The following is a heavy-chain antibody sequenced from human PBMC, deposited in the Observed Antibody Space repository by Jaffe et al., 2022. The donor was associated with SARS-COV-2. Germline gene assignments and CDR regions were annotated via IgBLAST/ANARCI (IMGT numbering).Heavy chain of an antibody. V-gene: IGHV4-61*02. J-gene: IGHJ6*02. CDR2: LYTSGST. CDR3: ARGYSSTWLNYGLDV. D-gene: IGHD6-19*01. CDR1: GGSISSGSYY. Sequence: QVQLQESGPGLVKPSQTLSLTCTVSGGSISSGSYYWSWIRQPAGKGLEWIGRLYTSGSTNYNPSLKSRVTMSLDTSKSQFSLKLSSVTAADTAVYYCARGYSSTWLNYGLDVWGQGTTVTVSS.